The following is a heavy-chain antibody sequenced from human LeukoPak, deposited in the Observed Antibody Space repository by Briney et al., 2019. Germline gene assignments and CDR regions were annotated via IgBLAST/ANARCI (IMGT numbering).Heavy chain of an antibody. CDR3: ARADRYYYDSSGPLGP. Sequence: VASVKVSCKASGGSFSNFGISWVRQAPGQGLEWMGGILPVSNTANNAQNFQGRVTFTADTSTGTAYMELSSLRSEDTAVYCARADRYYYDSSGPLGPWGQGTLVTVSS. D-gene: IGHD3-22*01. CDR2: ILPVSNTA. CDR1: GGSFSNFG. J-gene: IGHJ5*02. V-gene: IGHV1-69*06.